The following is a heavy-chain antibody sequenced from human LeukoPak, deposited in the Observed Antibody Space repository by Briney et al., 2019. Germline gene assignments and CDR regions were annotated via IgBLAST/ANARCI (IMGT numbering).Heavy chain of an antibody. J-gene: IGHJ4*02. Sequence: ASVKVSCKASGYTFTGYYMHWVRQAPGQGLEWMGWINPNSGGTNYAQKFQGRVTMTRDTSISTAYMELSRLRSDDTAVYYCARGSNYYDSRGRSPVPIDYWGQGTLVTVSS. CDR1: GYTFTGYY. CDR2: INPNSGGT. D-gene: IGHD3-22*01. CDR3: ARGSNYYDSRGRSPVPIDY. V-gene: IGHV1-2*02.